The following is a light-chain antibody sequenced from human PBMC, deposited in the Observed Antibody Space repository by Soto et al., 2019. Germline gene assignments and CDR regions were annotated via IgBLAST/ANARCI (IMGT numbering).Light chain of an antibody. V-gene: IGKV3-15*01. CDR1: QSVSSN. Sequence: EIVMTQSPATLSVSPGERATLSCRASQSVSSNLAWYQQKPGQAPRLLMYATSTRATGIPDRFSGSGSGTEFSLTISSLQSVDFAVYHCQQYDNKPPITFGQGTRLEIK. CDR3: QQYDNKPPIT. CDR2: ATS. J-gene: IGKJ5*01.